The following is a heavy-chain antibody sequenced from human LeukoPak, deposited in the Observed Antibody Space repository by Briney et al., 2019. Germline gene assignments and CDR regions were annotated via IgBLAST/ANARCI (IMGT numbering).Heavy chain of an antibody. V-gene: IGHV3-9*01. CDR3: AKAVVGATPRGAFDI. J-gene: IGHJ3*02. CDR2: ISWNSDNT. Sequence: PGGSLRLSCAASGFTFDDSAMHWVRQAPGKGLEWVSGISWNSDNTGYADSVKGRFIISRDNAENSLYLQMNSLRYEDTAFYFCAKAVVGATPRGAFDIWGQGTRVTVSS. D-gene: IGHD1-26*01. CDR1: GFTFDDSA.